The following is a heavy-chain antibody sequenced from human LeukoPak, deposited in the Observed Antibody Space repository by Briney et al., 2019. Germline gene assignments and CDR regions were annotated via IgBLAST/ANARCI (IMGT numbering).Heavy chain of an antibody. CDR2: IKQDGSEK. V-gene: IGHV3-7*01. CDR1: GFTFSSYW. J-gene: IGHJ5*02. CDR3: ARVMSGSYDWFDP. D-gene: IGHD1-26*01. Sequence: GGSLRLSCAASGFTFSSYWMSWVRQAPGKGLEWVANIKQDGSEKYYVDSMKGRFTISRDNAKNSLYLQMNSLRAEDTAVCYCARVMSGSYDWFDPWGQGTLVTVSS.